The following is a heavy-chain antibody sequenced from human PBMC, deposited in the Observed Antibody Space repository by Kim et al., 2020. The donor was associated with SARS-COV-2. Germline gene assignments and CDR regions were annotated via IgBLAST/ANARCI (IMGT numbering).Heavy chain of an antibody. V-gene: IGHV3-23*01. CDR1: GFTFSSYA. CDR3: AKAYTVLRFLEWFQDSYYYYGMDV. J-gene: IGHJ6*02. Sequence: GGSLRLSCAASGFTFSSYAMSWVRQAPGKGLEWVSAISGSGGSTYYADSVKGRFTISRDNSKNTLYLQMNSLRAEDTAVYYCAKAYTVLRFLEWFQDSYYYYGMDVWGQGTTVTVSS. D-gene: IGHD3-3*01. CDR2: ISGSGGST.